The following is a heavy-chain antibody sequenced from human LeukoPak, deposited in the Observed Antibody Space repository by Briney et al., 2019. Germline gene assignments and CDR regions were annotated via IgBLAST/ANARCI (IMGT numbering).Heavy chain of an antibody. CDR1: GFTFSSYG. V-gene: IGHV3-30*02. CDR2: IRYDGTNK. Sequence: GGSLRLPCAASGFTFSSYGIHWVRQDPGKGLEWVAFIRYDGTNKFYVDSVKGRFTISRDNSKNTLYLQMNSLGAEDTAVYYWAKDSGGGYYYFDYWGQGTLVTVSS. CDR3: AKDSGGGYYYFDY. J-gene: IGHJ4*02. D-gene: IGHD3-10*01.